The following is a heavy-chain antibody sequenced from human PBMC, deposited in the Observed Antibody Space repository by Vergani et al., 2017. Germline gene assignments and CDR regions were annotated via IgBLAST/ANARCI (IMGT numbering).Heavy chain of an antibody. V-gene: IGHV1-2*02. Sequence: QVQLVQSGAEVKKPGASVKVSCKASGYTFTGYYMHWVRQAPGQGLEWMGWINPNSGGTNYAQKFQGRVTMTRDKSSSTAYMELSRLRSDDTAVYYCARESGGYSYSHWFDPWGQGTLVTVSS. J-gene: IGHJ5*02. CDR2: INPNSGGT. D-gene: IGHD5-18*01. CDR1: GYTFTGYY. CDR3: ARESGGYSYSHWFDP.